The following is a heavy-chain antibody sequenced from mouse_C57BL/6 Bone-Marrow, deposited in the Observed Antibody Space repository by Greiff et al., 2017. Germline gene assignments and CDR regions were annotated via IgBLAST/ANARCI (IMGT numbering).Heavy chain of an antibody. Sequence: VQLQQSGAELARPGASVKMSCKASGYTFTSYWITWVKQRPGQGLEWIGDIYPGSGSTNYNEKFKSKATLTVDTSSSTAYMQLSSLTSEDSAVYYCARSVDYWGQGTSVTVSS. CDR3: ARSVDY. V-gene: IGHV1-55*01. J-gene: IGHJ4*01. CDR1: GYTFTSYW. CDR2: IYPGSGST.